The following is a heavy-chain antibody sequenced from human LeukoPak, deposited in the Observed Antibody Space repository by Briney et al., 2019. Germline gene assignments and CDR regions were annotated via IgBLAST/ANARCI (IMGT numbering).Heavy chain of an antibody. CDR2: ISGSAIST. D-gene: IGHD1-26*01. CDR3: AKHAAGATKSYYYGVDV. CDR1: GFTFSTYA. V-gene: IGHV3-23*01. Sequence: GGSLRLSCAASGFTFSTYAMTWVRQPPGKGLEWVSTISGSAISTFYADSVKGRFTISRDYSKNTVYLQMSSLRAEDTAVYYCAKHAAGATKSYYYGVDVWGQGTTVTVSS. J-gene: IGHJ6*02.